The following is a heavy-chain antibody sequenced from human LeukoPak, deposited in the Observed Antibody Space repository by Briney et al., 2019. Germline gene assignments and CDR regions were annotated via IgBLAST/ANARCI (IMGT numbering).Heavy chain of an antibody. V-gene: IGHV4-59*08. Sequence: SETLSLTCTVAGGSISSYYWSWIRQPPGKGLEWIAYISDIGSINYNPSLKSRVTISLDTSKNQLSLKLRSVTAADTAVYYCAGHHPRNTVDFWGQGTLVTVSS. CDR2: ISDIGSI. J-gene: IGHJ4*02. CDR1: GGSISSYY. CDR3: AGHHPRNTVDF. D-gene: IGHD2/OR15-2a*01.